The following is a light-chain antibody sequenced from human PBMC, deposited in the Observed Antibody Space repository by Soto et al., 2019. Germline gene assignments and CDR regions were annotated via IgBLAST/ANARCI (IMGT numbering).Light chain of an antibody. CDR3: QQYHTSSIT. CDR2: DAS. CDR1: QGINTY. Sequence: DIQLTQSPSFLSASVGDRVTITCRASQGINTYLAWYQQKLGKAPKVLIYDASKLHSGVPSRFSGSGSGTEFTLTISSLQPEDFATYYCQQYHTSSITFGQGTRLEI. J-gene: IGKJ5*01. V-gene: IGKV1-9*01.